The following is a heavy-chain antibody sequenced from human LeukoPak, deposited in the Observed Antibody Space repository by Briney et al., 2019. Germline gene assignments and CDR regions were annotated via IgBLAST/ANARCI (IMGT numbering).Heavy chain of an antibody. V-gene: IGHV3-23*01. Sequence: GGSLRLSCAASGFTFSSYAMSWVRQAPGKGLEWVSAISGSGGSTYYADSVKGRFTISRDNSKNTLYLQMNSLTAEDTAIYYCVRYLSGWYYFDYWGQGTLVTVSS. CDR2: ISGSGGST. J-gene: IGHJ4*02. D-gene: IGHD6-19*01. CDR1: GFTFSSYA. CDR3: VRYLSGWYYFDY.